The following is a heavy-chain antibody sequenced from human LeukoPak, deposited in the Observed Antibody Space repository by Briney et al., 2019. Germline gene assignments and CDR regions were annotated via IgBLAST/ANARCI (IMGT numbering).Heavy chain of an antibody. CDR1: GFTFSSYA. D-gene: IGHD1-26*01. V-gene: IGHV3-23*01. CDR2: ISNGGSGT. CDR3: ANQMVGATRFLDY. J-gene: IGHJ4*02. Sequence: PGGSLRLSCAASGFTFSSYAMSWVRQAPGKGLEWVSTISNGGSGTYYTDSVKGRFTISRDNSKNTLFLQMNSLRAEDTAVYYCANQMVGATRFLDYWGQGTLVTVSS.